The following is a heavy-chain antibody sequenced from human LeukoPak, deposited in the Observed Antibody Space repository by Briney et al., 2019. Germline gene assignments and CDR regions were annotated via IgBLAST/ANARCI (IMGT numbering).Heavy chain of an antibody. D-gene: IGHD3-22*01. V-gene: IGHV3-23*01. CDR1: GFTFSSYA. CDR3: AKRDYYDSSGYYEGFLYFDY. Sequence: PGGSLRLSCAASGFTFSSYAMSWVRQAPGKGLEWVSAISGSGGSTYYADSVKGRFTISRDNSKNTLYLQMNSLRAEDTAVYYCAKRDYYDSSGYYEGFLYFDYWGQGTLVTVSS. CDR2: ISGSGGST. J-gene: IGHJ4*02.